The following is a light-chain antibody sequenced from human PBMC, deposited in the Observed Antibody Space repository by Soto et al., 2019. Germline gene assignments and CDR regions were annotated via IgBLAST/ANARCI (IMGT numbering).Light chain of an antibody. CDR1: SSDVGGYNY. J-gene: IGLJ1*01. CDR3: SSYAGSNNFDV. Sequence: QSVLTQPPSASGSPGQSVTISCTGTSSDVGGYNYVSWYQQHPGKAPKLVIYEVSKRPSGVPDRFSGSKSGNTASLTVSGLQAEDEADYYCSSYAGSNNFDVVGTGTKVTVL. CDR2: EVS. V-gene: IGLV2-8*01.